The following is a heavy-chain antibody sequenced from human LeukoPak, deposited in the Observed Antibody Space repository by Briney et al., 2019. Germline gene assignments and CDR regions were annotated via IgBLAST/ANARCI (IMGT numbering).Heavy chain of an antibody. CDR2: INPSSGGT. Sequence: ASVKVSCKASGYTFTGYYMHWVRQAPGQGLEWMGWINPSSGGTNYAQKFQGRVTMTRDTSISTAYMELSRLRSDDTAVYYCARPGRGYSYGYVGWFDPWGQGTLVTVSS. V-gene: IGHV1-2*02. J-gene: IGHJ5*02. CDR3: ARPGRGYSYGYVGWFDP. CDR1: GYTFTGYY. D-gene: IGHD5-18*01.